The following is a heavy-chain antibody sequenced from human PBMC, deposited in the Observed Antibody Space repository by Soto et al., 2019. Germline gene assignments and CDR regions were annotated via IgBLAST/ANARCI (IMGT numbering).Heavy chain of an antibody. CDR3: ARGATIFGVVIPAWFDP. V-gene: IGHV1-2*02. Sequence: GASVKVSCKASGYTFTGYYMHWVRQAPGQGLEWMGWINPNSGGTNYAQKFQGRVTMTRDTSISTAYMELSRLRSDDTAVYYCARGATIFGVVIPAWFDPWGQGTLVTVSS. CDR2: INPNSGGT. J-gene: IGHJ5*02. CDR1: GYTFTGYY. D-gene: IGHD3-3*01.